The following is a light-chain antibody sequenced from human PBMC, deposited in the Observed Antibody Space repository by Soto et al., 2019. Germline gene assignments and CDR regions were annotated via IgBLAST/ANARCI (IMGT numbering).Light chain of an antibody. V-gene: IGKV1-39*01. CDR1: QSISSY. CDR3: QQSYSTPV. Sequence: DIQMTQSPSSLSASVGDRVTITCRASQSISSYLNWYQQKPGKAPKLLIDAASSLQSGVPSRFSGSGSGTDFTLTISSLQPEDFATYYCQQSYSTPVFGQGTPLESK. CDR2: AAS. J-gene: IGKJ2*01.